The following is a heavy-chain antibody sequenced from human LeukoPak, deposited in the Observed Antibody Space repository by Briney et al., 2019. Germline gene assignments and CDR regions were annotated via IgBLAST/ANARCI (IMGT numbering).Heavy chain of an antibody. CDR1: GGSISNYY. D-gene: IGHD6-13*01. Sequence: SETLSLTCTVSGGSISNYYWSWIRQPPGKGLEWIGYIYYSGTTNYNPSLKSRVTISVDTSKNQFSLKLNSVTAADTAVYYCARGVHIAAAQYGYWGQGTLVTVSS. CDR3: ARGVHIAAAQYGY. CDR2: IYYSGTT. J-gene: IGHJ4*02. V-gene: IGHV4-59*01.